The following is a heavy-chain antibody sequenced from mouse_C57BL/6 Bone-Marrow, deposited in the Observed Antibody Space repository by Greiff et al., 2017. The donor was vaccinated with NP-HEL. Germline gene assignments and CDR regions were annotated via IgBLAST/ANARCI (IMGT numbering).Heavy chain of an antibody. CDR1: GYAFSSYW. CDR3: ARPYYGSSPYWYFDV. D-gene: IGHD1-1*01. J-gene: IGHJ1*03. Sequence: QVQLQQSGAELVKPGASVKISCKASGYAFSSYWMNWVKQRPGKGLEWIGQIYPGDGDTNYYGKFKGKATLTADKSSSTAYMQLSSLTSEDSAVYFCARPYYGSSPYWYFDVWGTGTTVTVSS. V-gene: IGHV1-80*01. CDR2: IYPGDGDT.